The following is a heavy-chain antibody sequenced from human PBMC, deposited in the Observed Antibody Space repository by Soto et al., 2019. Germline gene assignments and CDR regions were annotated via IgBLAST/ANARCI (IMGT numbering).Heavy chain of an antibody. CDR2: ISGSGAGT. J-gene: IGHJ6*02. V-gene: IGHV3-23*01. Sequence: EVELLESGGGLVQPGGSLRLSCATSGFTFSSYAMTWVRQAPGKGLEWVSSISGSGAGTYYTDSVEGRFTISRDNSKNTLFLQMNSLRGEDTAVYYCATDANPYHYFYGMDVWGQGTTVTVSS. D-gene: IGHD2-15*01. CDR3: ATDANPYHYFYGMDV. CDR1: GFTFSSYA.